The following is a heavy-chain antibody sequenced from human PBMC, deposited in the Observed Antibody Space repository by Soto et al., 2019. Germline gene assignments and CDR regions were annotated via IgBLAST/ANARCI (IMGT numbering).Heavy chain of an antibody. CDR3: AREGGKPDLAYCGGACSPVGYYYGRDV. V-gene: IGHV1-69*01. Sequence: QVHLVQSGAEVKKPGSSVKLSCKASGGTFSSYAISCVRQAPGQGLEWMGGIIPIFDTAHYAQKFQGRVTITADESTSTAYMELSSLRSEDTAVYYCAREGGKPDLAYCGGACSPVGYYYGRDVWGQGTTVTVSS. J-gene: IGHJ6*02. CDR1: GGTFSSYA. D-gene: IGHD2-21*02. CDR2: IIPIFDTA.